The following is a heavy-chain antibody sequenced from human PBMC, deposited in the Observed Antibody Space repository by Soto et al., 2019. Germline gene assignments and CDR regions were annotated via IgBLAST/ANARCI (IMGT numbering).Heavy chain of an antibody. CDR3: ARGTDYTQIASYHYGLDV. CDR2: INPNSGNI. J-gene: IGHJ6*01. Sequence: ASVKVSCKASGDTFTTYDINWVRQATGHGLEWMGWINPNSGNIGYAQRFQGRVTMTRDTAIRTAYMEVSSLRSDDTAVYYCARGTDYTQIASYHYGLDVWGQGTTVTVSS. V-gene: IGHV1-8*01. CDR1: GDTFTTYD. D-gene: IGHD4-4*01.